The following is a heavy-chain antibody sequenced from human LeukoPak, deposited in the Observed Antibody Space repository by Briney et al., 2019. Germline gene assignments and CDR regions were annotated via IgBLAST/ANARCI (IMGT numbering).Heavy chain of an antibody. V-gene: IGHV4-59*01. D-gene: IGHD6-19*01. Sequence: SETLSLTCTVSGGSISSYYWSWIRQPPGKGLEWIGYIYYSGSTNYNPSLKSRVTISVDTSKNQFSLKLSSVTAADTAVYYCARNLYSSGWYGVPDYYYMDVWGKGTTVTISS. CDR3: ARNLYSSGWYGVPDYYYMDV. CDR2: IYYSGST. CDR1: GGSISSYY. J-gene: IGHJ6*03.